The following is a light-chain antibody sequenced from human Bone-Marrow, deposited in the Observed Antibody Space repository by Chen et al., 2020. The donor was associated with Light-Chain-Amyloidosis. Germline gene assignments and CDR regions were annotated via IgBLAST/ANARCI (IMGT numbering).Light chain of an antibody. Sequence: QSALTQPASVSGSPGQSITISCTGTSSDIGNYNLVSWYQQHPGKVPKLIVFEGRQRPSGVSTRFSGSRSGNTASRTISGLQADDEADYYCGSYAEGSTYVFGPGTKVTVL. CDR3: GSYAEGSTYV. J-gene: IGLJ1*01. CDR1: SSDIGNYNL. V-gene: IGLV2-23*01. CDR2: EGR.